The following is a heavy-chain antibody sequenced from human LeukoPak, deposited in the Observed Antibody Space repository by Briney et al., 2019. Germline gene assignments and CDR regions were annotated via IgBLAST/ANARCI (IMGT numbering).Heavy chain of an antibody. CDR1: GFTFSDHY. CDR2: ISSSGTII. J-gene: IGHJ4*02. V-gene: IGHV3-11*04. CDR3: ARELDDSSGYYKPFDY. D-gene: IGHD3-22*01. Sequence: PGGSLRLSCAASGFTFSDHYMSWIRQAPGKGLEWVSYISSSGTIIYYADSVKGRFTISRDNAKNSLYLQMNSLRGDDTAVYYCARELDDSSGYYKPFDYWGQGTRVTVSS.